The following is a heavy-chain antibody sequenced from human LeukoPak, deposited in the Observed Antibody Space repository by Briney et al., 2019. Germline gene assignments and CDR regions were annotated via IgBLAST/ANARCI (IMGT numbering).Heavy chain of an antibody. CDR3: ARERAYIMATITNYMDV. CDR1: AFTFSSYN. Sequence: MAGGCLRLSCAAAAFTFSSYNMNWVRQAPGKGLGWVSCISSSSSYIYYADSVKGRFTISRDKAKNSLYLQMNSLRAEDTAVYYCARERAYIMATITNYMDVWGKGTTVTVSS. D-gene: IGHD5-12*01. CDR2: ISSSSSYI. V-gene: IGHV3-21*01. J-gene: IGHJ6*03.